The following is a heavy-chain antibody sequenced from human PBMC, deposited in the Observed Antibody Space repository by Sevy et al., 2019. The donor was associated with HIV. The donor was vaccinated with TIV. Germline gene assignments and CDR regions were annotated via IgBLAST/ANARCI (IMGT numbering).Heavy chain of an antibody. J-gene: IGHJ4*02. CDR2: IYYSGST. CDR1: GGSISSGGYY. V-gene: IGHV4-31*03. D-gene: IGHD6-13*01. Sequence: SETLSLTCTVSGGSISSGGYYWSWIRQHPGKGLEWIGYIYYSGSTYYNPSLKSRVTISVDTSKNQFSLKLSSVTAADTAVYYCARAIAAVSSFDYWGQGTLVTVSS. CDR3: ARAIAAVSSFDY.